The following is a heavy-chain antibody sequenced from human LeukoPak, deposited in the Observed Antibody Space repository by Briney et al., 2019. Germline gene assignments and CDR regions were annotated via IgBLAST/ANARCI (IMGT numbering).Heavy chain of an antibody. V-gene: IGHV1-69*13. J-gene: IGHJ4*02. CDR3: AIFQGTYGDNENDY. CDR2: IIPMINTP. CDR1: GGTFRSSA. Sequence: GASVKVSCKASGGTFRSSAITWVRQAPGKGLEWMGGIIPMINTPKYAQKFQGRVSITADESTSTGYMEVSSLRSEDTAVYYCAIFQGTYGDNENDYWGQGTLVTVSS. D-gene: IGHD4-17*01.